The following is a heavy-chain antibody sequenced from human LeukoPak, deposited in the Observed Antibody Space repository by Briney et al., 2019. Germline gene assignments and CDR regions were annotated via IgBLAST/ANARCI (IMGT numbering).Heavy chain of an antibody. D-gene: IGHD4-17*01. CDR2: IKQGGSEK. CDR1: GFTFGSHW. Sequence: GGSLRLSRAASGFTFGSHWMTWVRQAPGKGLEWVASIKQGGSEKYYVDSVKGRFTVSRDNAKNSVSLQMNSLSADDTAIYYCARGPNYSDRVGYLDSWGQGTKVTVSS. CDR3: ARGPNYSDRVGYLDS. V-gene: IGHV3-7*01. J-gene: IGHJ4*02.